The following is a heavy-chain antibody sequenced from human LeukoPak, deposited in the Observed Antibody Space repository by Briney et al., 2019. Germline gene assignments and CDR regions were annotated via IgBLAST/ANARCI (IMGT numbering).Heavy chain of an antibody. CDR3: ARDPRPSYYYGMDV. V-gene: IGHV3-23*01. CDR2: ISGSGGST. D-gene: IGHD6-6*01. Sequence: PGGSLRLSCAASGFTFSSYAMSWVRQAPGKGLEWVSAISGSGGSTYYADSVKGRFTISRDNSKNTLYLQMNSLRAEDTAVYYCARDPRPSYYYGMDVWGQGTTVTVSS. CDR1: GFTFSSYA. J-gene: IGHJ6*02.